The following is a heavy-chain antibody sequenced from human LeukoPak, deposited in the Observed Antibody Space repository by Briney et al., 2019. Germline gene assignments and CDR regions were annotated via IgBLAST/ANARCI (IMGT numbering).Heavy chain of an antibody. Sequence: SETLSLTCAVYGGSFSGYYWSWIRQLPGKGLEWIGEVNHSGSTNYNPSLKSRVTISVDTSKNQFSLKLSSVTAADTAVFHCARGRGAVAGYFDYWGQGALVTVSS. V-gene: IGHV4-34*01. CDR3: ARGRGAVAGYFDY. CDR1: GGSFSGYY. CDR2: VNHSGST. D-gene: IGHD6-19*01. J-gene: IGHJ4*02.